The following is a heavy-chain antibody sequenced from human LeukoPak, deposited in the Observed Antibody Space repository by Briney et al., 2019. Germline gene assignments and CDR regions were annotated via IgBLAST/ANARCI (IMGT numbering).Heavy chain of an antibody. D-gene: IGHD4-17*01. Sequence: ASVKVSCKASGYTFTDYYMHWVRQAPGQGLEWMGWINPNTGGTDYAQKFQGRVTMTRDTSISTAYMELSRLTSDDTAVYYCASDHDYGDHSWVCYFDHWGQGTLVTVSS. V-gene: IGHV1-2*02. CDR3: ASDHDYGDHSWVCYFDH. J-gene: IGHJ4*02. CDR1: GYTFTDYY. CDR2: INPNTGGT.